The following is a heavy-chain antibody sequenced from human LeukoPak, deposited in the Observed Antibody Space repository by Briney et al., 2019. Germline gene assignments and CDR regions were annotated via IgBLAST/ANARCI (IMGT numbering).Heavy chain of an antibody. CDR3: ARAQDYYFDY. CDR2: INHSRST. CDR1: GGSFSGYY. J-gene: IGHJ4*02. Sequence: SETLSLTCAVYGGSFSGYYWSWIRQPPGKGLEWIGEINHSRSTYYNPSLKSRVTISVDTSKNQFSLKLSSVTAADTAVYYCARAQDYYFDYWGQGTLVTVSS. V-gene: IGHV4-34*01. D-gene: IGHD2-15*01.